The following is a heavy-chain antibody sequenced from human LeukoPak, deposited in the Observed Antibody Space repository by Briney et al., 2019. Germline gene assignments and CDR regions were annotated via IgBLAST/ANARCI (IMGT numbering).Heavy chain of an antibody. CDR2: TSTSGST. Sequence: SETLSLTCTVSSGSIISYYWSWIRQPAGKGLEWIGRTSTSGSTNYSPSLKSRVTMSIDTSKNQFSLKLTSVTAADTAVYYCARHLWFGGLWAFDPWGQGTLVTVSS. J-gene: IGHJ5*02. D-gene: IGHD3-10*01. CDR3: ARHLWFGGLWAFDP. V-gene: IGHV4-4*07. CDR1: SGSIISYY.